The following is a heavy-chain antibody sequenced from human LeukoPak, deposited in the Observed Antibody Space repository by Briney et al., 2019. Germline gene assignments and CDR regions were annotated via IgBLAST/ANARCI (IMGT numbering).Heavy chain of an antibody. V-gene: IGHV4-4*07. D-gene: IGHD1-26*01. CDR1: GGSISSYY. J-gene: IGHJ6*03. CDR3: ARGGSWPGYYYMDV. Sequence: PSETLSLTCTVSGGSISSYYWGWVRQPAGKGLEWLGRIYTSGSTNYNPSLKSRVTMSVDTSKNQFSLKLSSVTAADTAVYYCARGGSWPGYYYMDVWGKGTTVTVSS. CDR2: IYTSGST.